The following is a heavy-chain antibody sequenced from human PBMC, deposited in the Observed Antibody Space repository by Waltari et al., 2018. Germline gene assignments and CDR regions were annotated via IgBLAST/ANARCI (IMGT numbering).Heavy chain of an antibody. Sequence: QVQLVQSGAEVKKPGSSVKVSCKASGGTFSSYAISWVRQAPGQGLEWMGRIIPIFGTANYAQKFQGRVTITADKSTSTAYMELSSLRSEDTAMYYCARIGGWELSGFGAFDIWGQGTMVTVSS. J-gene: IGHJ3*02. CDR1: GGTFSSYA. D-gene: IGHD1-26*01. V-gene: IGHV1-69*08. CDR2: IIPIFGTA. CDR3: ARIGGWELSGFGAFDI.